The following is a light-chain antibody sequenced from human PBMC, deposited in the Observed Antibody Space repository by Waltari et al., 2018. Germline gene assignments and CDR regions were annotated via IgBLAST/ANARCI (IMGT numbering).Light chain of an antibody. Sequence: QSALTQPASVSGSPGQSITIPCTGTSSDVGAYNYVSWYQHHPGKAPKIMSYQVSNRSSGVSNPLSGSKSGNTASRTIAGLQAEDEGNYYCISYTTSGTFVFGGGTKLTVL. J-gene: IGLJ2*01. CDR1: SSDVGAYNY. V-gene: IGLV2-14*01. CDR3: ISYTTSGTFV. CDR2: QVS.